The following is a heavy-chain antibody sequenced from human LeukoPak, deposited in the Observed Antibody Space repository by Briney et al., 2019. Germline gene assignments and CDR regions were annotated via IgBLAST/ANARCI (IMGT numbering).Heavy chain of an antibody. CDR2: ISGSGGST. CDR1: GFTFSSYA. CDR3: AKDVSDYGGNSGLDY. D-gene: IGHD4-23*01. Sequence: PGGSLRVSCAASGFTFSSYAMSWVRQAPGKGLDWVSAISGSGGSTYSADSVKGRFTISRDNSKNTLYLQMNSLRAEDTAVYYCAKDVSDYGGNSGLDYWGQGTLVTVSS. V-gene: IGHV3-23*01. J-gene: IGHJ4*02.